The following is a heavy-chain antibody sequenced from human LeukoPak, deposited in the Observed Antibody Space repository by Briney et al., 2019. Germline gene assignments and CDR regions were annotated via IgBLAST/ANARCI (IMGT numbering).Heavy chain of an antibody. Sequence: GGSLRLSCGVSGFTFSSYWMTWARQAPGRGLEWVATVKPDGNEKFYVDSVKGRFAISRDNARNSVYLEMNSLRVEDTAVYLCARGDLDYWGQGTLVTVSS. CDR2: VKPDGNEK. J-gene: IGHJ4*01. V-gene: IGHV3-7*01. CDR1: GFTFSSYW. CDR3: ARGDLDY.